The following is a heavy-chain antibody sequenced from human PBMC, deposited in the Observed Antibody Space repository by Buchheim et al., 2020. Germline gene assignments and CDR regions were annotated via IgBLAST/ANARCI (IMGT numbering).Heavy chain of an antibody. CDR3: AKRAAADLDY. CDR1: GFTFSSYG. CDR2: ISYDGSNK. J-gene: IGHJ4*02. Sequence: QVQLVESGGGVVQPGRSLRLSCAASGFTFSSYGMHWVRQAPGKGLEWVAVISYDGSNKYYADSVKGRFTISRDTSKNTLYLQMNSLRAEDTAVYYCAKRAAADLDYWGQGTL. V-gene: IGHV3-30*18. D-gene: IGHD6-13*01.